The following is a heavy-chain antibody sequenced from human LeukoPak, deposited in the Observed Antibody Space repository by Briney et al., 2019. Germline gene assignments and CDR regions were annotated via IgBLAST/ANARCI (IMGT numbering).Heavy chain of an antibody. J-gene: IGHJ4*02. Sequence: GGSLRLSCAASGFTFSGSAMHWVRQASGKGLEWVGRIRSKANSYAAAYAASVKGRFTISRDDSKNTAYLQMNSLRAEDTAVYYCARDGRSGNFDKWGQGTLVSVSS. CDR3: ARDGRSGNFDK. V-gene: IGHV3-73*01. D-gene: IGHD1-26*01. CDR1: GFTFSGSA. CDR2: IRSKANSYAA.